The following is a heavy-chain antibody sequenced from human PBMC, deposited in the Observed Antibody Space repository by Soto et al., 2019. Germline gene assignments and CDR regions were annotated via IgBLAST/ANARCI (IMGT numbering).Heavy chain of an antibody. D-gene: IGHD2-2*02. CDR3: ARGQGAAIGDYYYHGMDV. CDR2: IRSRANNFAT. Sequence: GSLRLSFAASGFIFSGSAIHWVGQASGKGLEWVGRIRSRANNFATSSAASVKGRFTFSRDDSKNTAYLQMNTLKPEDTAVYYCARGQGAAIGDYYYHGMDVWGQGTTVTVSS. J-gene: IGHJ6*02. V-gene: IGHV3-73*01. CDR1: GFIFSGSA.